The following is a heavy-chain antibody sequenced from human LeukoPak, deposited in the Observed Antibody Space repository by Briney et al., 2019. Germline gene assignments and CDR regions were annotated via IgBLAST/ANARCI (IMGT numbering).Heavy chain of an antibody. J-gene: IGHJ3*02. CDR3: ARVHSGSYYDAFDI. CDR2: INPNSGGT. Sequence: ASVKVSCKASGYTFTSYGISWVRQAPGQGLEWMGWINPNSGGTNYAQKFQGRVTMTRGTSISTAYMELSRLRSDDTAVYYCARVHSGSYYDAFDIWGQGTMVAVSS. D-gene: IGHD1-26*01. CDR1: GYTFTSYG. V-gene: IGHV1-2*02.